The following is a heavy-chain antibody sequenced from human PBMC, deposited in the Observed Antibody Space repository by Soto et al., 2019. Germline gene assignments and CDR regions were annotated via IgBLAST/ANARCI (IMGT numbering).Heavy chain of an antibody. CDR1: GFTVSSNY. CDR2: IYSGGST. Sequence: GGSLRLSCAASGFTVSSNYMSWVRQAPGKGLEWVSVIYSGGSTYYADSVKSRFTISRDNSKNTLYLQMNSLRAEDTAVYYCARTPFADTFFDYWGQGTLVTVSS. J-gene: IGHJ4*02. V-gene: IGHV3-66*01. CDR3: ARTPFADTFFDY.